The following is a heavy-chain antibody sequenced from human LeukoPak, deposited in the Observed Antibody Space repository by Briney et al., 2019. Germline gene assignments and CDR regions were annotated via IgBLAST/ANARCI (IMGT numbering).Heavy chain of an antibody. V-gene: IGHV3-9*01. CDR1: GFTFDDYA. D-gene: IGHD3-9*01. CDR2: ISWNSGSI. J-gene: IGHJ4*02. Sequence: GGSLRLSCAASGFTFDDYAMHWVRQAPGKGLEWVSGISWNSGSIGYADSVKGRFTISRDNAKNSLYLQMNSLRAEDTALYYCAKETGPHVEGYYFDYWGQGTLVTVSS. CDR3: AKETGPHVEGYYFDY.